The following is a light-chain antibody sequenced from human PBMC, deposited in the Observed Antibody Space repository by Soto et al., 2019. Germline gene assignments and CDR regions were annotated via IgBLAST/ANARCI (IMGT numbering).Light chain of an antibody. CDR3: QQRSNSII. CDR2: DTS. J-gene: IGKJ5*01. Sequence: EIVLTQSPATLSLSPGERATLSCRASQSVSNYLAWYQQKPGQAPRLLIYDTSNRATGIPARFSGSGSGTDFTLTIGSLEPEDFAVYYCQQRSNSIIFGQGTRLEIK. CDR1: QSVSNY. V-gene: IGKV3-11*01.